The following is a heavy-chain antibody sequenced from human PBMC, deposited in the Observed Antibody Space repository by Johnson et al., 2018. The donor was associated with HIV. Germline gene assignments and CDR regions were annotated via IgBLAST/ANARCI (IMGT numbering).Heavy chain of an antibody. V-gene: IGHV3-9*01. CDR1: GFTFNDYT. CDR2: ISWNSDTI. D-gene: IGHD4-23*01. CDR3: ARVTLFLDI. J-gene: IGHJ3*02. Sequence: QLVESGGGVVRPGGSLRLSCAASGFTFNDYTMHWVRQAPGKGLEWVSGISWNSDTIVYADSVKGRFTISRDNAKNYLYLQMNSLRAEDTAVYYCARVTLFLDIWGQGTMVTVSS.